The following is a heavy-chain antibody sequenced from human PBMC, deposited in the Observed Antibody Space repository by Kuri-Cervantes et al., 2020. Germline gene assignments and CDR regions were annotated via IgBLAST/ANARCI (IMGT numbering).Heavy chain of an antibody. CDR1: GGSFSGYY. J-gene: IGHJ6*02. CDR3: ARGSHFTMVRGVPVSSWHYYGMDV. CDR2: INHSGST. V-gene: IGHV4-34*01. D-gene: IGHD3-10*01. Sequence: SETLSLTCAVYGGSFSGYYWSWIRQPPGKGLEWIGEINHSGSTNYNPSLKSRVTISVDTSKNQFSLKLSSVTAADTAVYYCARGSHFTMVRGVPVSSWHYYGMDVWGQGTTVTVSS.